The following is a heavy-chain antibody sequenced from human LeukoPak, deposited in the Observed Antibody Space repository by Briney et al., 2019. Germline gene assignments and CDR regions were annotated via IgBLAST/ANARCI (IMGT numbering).Heavy chain of an antibody. CDR2: INSDGSST. D-gene: IGHD7-27*01. CDR3: ARHLGTYSDH. V-gene: IGHV3-74*01. J-gene: IGHJ5*02. CDR1: GFTFNNYW. Sequence: GGSLRLSCAASGFTFNNYWMHWVRQAPGKGLVWVSLINSDGSSTNYADSVKGRFTISRDNAKNTLYLQVNSLRADDTAVYYCARHLGTYSDHWGQGTLVTVSA.